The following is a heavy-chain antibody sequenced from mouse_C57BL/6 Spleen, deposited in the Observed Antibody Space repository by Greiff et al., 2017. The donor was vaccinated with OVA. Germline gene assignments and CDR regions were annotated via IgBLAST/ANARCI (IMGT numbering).Heavy chain of an antibody. CDR2: IDPSDSYT. J-gene: IGHJ2*01. Sequence: QVHVKQPGAELVMPGASVKLSCKASGYTFTSYWMHWVKQRPGQGLEWIGEIDPSDSYTNYNQKFKGKSTLTVDKSSSTAYMQLSSLTSEDSAVYYCARSQLTGPLDYWGQGTTLTVSS. D-gene: IGHD4-1*01. CDR1: GYTFTSYW. V-gene: IGHV1-69*01. CDR3: ARSQLTGPLDY.